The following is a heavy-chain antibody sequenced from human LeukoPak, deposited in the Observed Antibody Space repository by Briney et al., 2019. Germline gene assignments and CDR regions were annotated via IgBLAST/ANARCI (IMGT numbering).Heavy chain of an antibody. CDR1: GGSISSYY. CDR3: AGHISSMVRGVNYYYYGMDV. Sequence: SETLSLTCTVSGGSISSYYWSWIRQPPGEGLEWIGYIYYSGSTNYNPSLKSRVTISVDTSKNQFSLKLSSVTAADTAVYYCAGHISSMVRGVNYYYYGMDVWGQGTTVTVSS. V-gene: IGHV4-59*08. J-gene: IGHJ6*02. D-gene: IGHD3-10*01. CDR2: IYYSGST.